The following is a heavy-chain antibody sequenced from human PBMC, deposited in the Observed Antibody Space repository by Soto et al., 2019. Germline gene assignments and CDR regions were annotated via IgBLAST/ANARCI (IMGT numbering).Heavy chain of an antibody. D-gene: IGHD6-19*01. CDR3: AKGAVAGTPTSYYYYGMDV. Sequence: QVQLLQSGAEVKKPGSSVRVSCEASGGTFRTYAISWVRQAPGQGLEWMGEIIPIFGTINYAQKFQGRLTITADESTATVYMDLRSLRSDDTDLYYCAKGAVAGTPTSYYYYGMDVWGQGTTVTVSS. J-gene: IGHJ6*02. V-gene: IGHV1-69*12. CDR1: GGTFRTYA. CDR2: IIPIFGTI.